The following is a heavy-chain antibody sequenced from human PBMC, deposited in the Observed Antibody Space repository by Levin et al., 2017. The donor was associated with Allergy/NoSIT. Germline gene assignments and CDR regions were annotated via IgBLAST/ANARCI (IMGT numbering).Heavy chain of an antibody. Sequence: SETLSLTCAVSGGPITRNNRWTWVRQAPGKGLEWIGEVYDGGSTNLSPSLRSRLTISVDMSKSQFSLMLRSVTAADTAVYYCARTHLLWFGEVSGLDIWGQGTMVAVSS. CDR2: VYDGGST. CDR3: ARTHLLWFGEVSGLDI. D-gene: IGHD3-10*01. J-gene: IGHJ3*02. V-gene: IGHV4-4*02. CDR1: GGPITRNNR.